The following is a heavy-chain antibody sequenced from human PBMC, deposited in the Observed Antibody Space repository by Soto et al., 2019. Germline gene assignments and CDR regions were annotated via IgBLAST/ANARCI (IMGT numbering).Heavy chain of an antibody. D-gene: IGHD2-15*01. CDR1: GFTFSNYA. CDR3: ARAQGYCSGGSCLKLYFDY. J-gene: IGHJ4*02. V-gene: IGHV3-23*01. CDR2: LPERGSSP. Sequence: GGSLRLSCAASGFTFSNYAMSWVRQAPGKGLEWISALPERGSSPYYADSVKGRFTISRDNSKNTLHLQMNSLRADDTAVYYCARAQGYCSGGSCLKLYFDYWGQGALVTVSS.